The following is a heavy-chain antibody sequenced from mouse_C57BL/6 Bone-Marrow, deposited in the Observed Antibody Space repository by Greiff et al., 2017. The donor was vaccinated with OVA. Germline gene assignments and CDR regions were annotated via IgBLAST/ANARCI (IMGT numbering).Heavy chain of an antibody. D-gene: IGHD2-4*01. V-gene: IGHV1-72*01. Sequence: QVQLKQPGAELVKPGASVKLSCKASGYTFTSYWMHWVKQRPGRGLEWIGRIDPNSGGTKYNEKFKSKATLTVDKPSSTAYMQLSSLTSEDSAVYYCARQCYDYDGFPYYYAMDYWGQGTSVTVSS. CDR3: ARQCYDYDGFPYYYAMDY. CDR1: GYTFTSYW. J-gene: IGHJ4*01. CDR2: IDPNSGGT.